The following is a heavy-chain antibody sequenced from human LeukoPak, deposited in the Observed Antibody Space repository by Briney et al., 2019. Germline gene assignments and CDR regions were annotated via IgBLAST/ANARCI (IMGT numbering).Heavy chain of an antibody. V-gene: IGHV4-30-4*08. CDR1: GYSISSGDYY. CDR2: IYYSGST. Sequence: SETLSLTCAVSGYSISSGDYYWSWIRQPPGTGLEWIGYIYYSGSTYYNPSLKSRVTISVDTSKNQFSLKLSSVTAADTAVYYCARSCGGDCYDAFDIWGQGTMVTVSS. J-gene: IGHJ3*02. CDR3: ARSCGGDCYDAFDI. D-gene: IGHD2-21*01.